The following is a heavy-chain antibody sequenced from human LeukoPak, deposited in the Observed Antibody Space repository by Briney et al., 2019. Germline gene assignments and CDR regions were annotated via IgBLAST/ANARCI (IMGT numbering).Heavy chain of an antibody. V-gene: IGHV1-18*01. CDR1: GYTFTSYG. CDR2: ISAYNGNT. CDR3: ARGPLQFYYYYGMDV. Sequence: ASVKVSRKASGYTFTSYGISWVRQAPGQGLEWMGWISAYNGNTNYAQKLQGRVTMTTDTSTSTAYMELRSLRSDDTAVYYCARGPLQFYYYYGMDVWGQGTTVTVSS. J-gene: IGHJ6*02. D-gene: IGHD4-11*01.